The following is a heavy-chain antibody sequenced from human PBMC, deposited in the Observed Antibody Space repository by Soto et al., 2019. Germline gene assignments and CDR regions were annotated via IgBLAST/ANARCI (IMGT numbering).Heavy chain of an antibody. CDR2: IIPIFGTA. CDR3: AIAVAGAGYYYYDMDV. J-gene: IGHJ6*02. CDR1: GGTFSSYA. Sequence: SVKVSCKASGGTFSSYAISWVRQAPGQGLEWMGGIIPIFGTANYAQKFQGRVTITADKSTSTAYMELSSLRSEDTAVYYCAIAVAGAGYYYYDMDVWGHGTTVTVSS. V-gene: IGHV1-69*06. D-gene: IGHD6-19*01.